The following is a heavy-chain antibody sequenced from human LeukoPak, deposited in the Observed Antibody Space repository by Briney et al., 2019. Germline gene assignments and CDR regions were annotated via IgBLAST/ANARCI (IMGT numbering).Heavy chain of an antibody. J-gene: IGHJ4*02. V-gene: IGHV3-48*01. D-gene: IGHD6-25*01. Sequence: GGSLRLSCVASGFNFYSFTMNWVRQAPGKGLEWVSYISSGGSTIYYRDSVKGRFTISRDNAKNSLYLQMNSLSADDTGVYNCATTTSSAWMPFDYWGQGTLVAVSS. CDR1: GFNFYSFT. CDR2: ISSGGSTI. CDR3: ATTTSSAWMPFDY.